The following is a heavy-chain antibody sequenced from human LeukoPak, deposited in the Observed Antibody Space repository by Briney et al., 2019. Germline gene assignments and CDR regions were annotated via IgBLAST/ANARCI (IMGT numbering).Heavy chain of an antibody. CDR1: GYTFTSYG. CDR2: ISAYNGNT. D-gene: IGHD2-2*01. J-gene: IGHJ4*02. CDR3: AGVVDIVVVPAAMHDY. V-gene: IGHV1-18*01. Sequence: ASVKVSCKASGYTFTSYGISWVRQAPGQGLEWMGWISAYNGNTNYAQKLQGRVTMTTDTSTSTAYMELRSLRSDDTAVYYCAGVVDIVVVPAAMHDYWGQGTLVTVSS.